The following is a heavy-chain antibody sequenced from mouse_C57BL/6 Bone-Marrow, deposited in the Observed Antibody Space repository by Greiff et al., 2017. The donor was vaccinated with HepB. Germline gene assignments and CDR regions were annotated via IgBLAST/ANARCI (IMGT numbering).Heavy chain of an antibody. CDR2: ISSGGDYI. Sequence: EVKLQESGEGLVKPGGSLKLSCAASGFTFSSYAMSWVRQTPEKRLEWVAYISSGGDYIYYADTVKGRFTISRDNARNTLYLQMSSLKSEDTAMYDCTRDPWGYYFDYWGQGTTLTVSS. CDR3: TRDPWGYYFDY. J-gene: IGHJ2*01. V-gene: IGHV5-9-1*02. D-gene: IGHD4-1*01. CDR1: GFTFSSYA.